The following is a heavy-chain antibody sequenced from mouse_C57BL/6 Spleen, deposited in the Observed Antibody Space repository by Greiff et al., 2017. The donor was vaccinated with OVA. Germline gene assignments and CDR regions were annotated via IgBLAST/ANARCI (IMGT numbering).Heavy chain of an antibody. V-gene: IGHV1-7*01. D-gene: IGHD2-4*01. CDR1: GYTFTNYW. CDR3: ARGDYDVGCAY. Sequence: QVQLQESGAELAKPGASVKLSCKASGYTFTNYWMHWVKQRPGQGLEWIAYINPSSGYTKYNQKFKDKATLTADKSSSPAYMQLSSLTKEDSAVDYCARGDYDVGCAYWGQGTLVTVSA. J-gene: IGHJ3*01. CDR2: INPSSGYT.